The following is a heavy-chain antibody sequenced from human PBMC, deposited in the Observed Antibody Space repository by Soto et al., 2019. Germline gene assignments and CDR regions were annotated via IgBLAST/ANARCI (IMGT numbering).Heavy chain of an antibody. CDR2: IYYSGST. Sequence: TLSLTCAVSGGSISRHAYYWSWIRQHPGEGLEWIGYIYYSGSTYYNPSLESRVTLSVDTSKNQFSLKLSSVTAADTAVYYCAVDPTVAGPNWFDPWGQGTLVTVSS. CDR1: GGSISRHAYY. V-gene: IGHV4-31*11. D-gene: IGHD5-18*01. J-gene: IGHJ5*02. CDR3: AVDPTVAGPNWFDP.